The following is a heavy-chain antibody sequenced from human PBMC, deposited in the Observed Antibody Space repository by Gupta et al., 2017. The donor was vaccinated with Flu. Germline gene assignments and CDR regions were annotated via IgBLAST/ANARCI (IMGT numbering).Heavy chain of an antibody. CDR3: ARDYRDYYGMDV. CDR2: IKEDGREK. CDR1: AFTFGSDW. J-gene: IGHJ6*02. V-gene: IGHV3-7*03. Sequence: DVQLVESGGGLVQPGGSVRLSCAASAFTFGSDWMSWVGQAPGKGLEWVASIKEDGREKYYVDSVKGRITISRDNAQNSLYLQMNSLRVEDTALYYCARDYRDYYGMDVWGQGTTVTVSS. D-gene: IGHD4-11*01.